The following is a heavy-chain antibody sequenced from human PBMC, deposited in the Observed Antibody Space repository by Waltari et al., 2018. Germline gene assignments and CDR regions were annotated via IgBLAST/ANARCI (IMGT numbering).Heavy chain of an antibody. D-gene: IGHD3-3*01. CDR1: GGTFSSYA. V-gene: IGHV1-69*12. Sequence: QVQLVQSGAEVKKPGSSVQVSCKASGGTFSSYAIRWMRQAPGQGLEWMGGIIPIFGTANYAQKFQGRVTITADESTSTAYMELSSLRSEDTAVYYCASSPQAFWRVDAFDIWGQGTMVTVSS. CDR3: ASSPQAFWRVDAFDI. CDR2: IIPIFGTA. J-gene: IGHJ3*02.